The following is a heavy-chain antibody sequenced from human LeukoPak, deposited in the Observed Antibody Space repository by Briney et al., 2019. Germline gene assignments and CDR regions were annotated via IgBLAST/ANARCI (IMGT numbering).Heavy chain of an antibody. CDR2: ISGNKGNT. CDR3: ARAIGKVGGSDY. D-gene: IGHD1-26*01. V-gene: IGHV1-18*01. J-gene: IGHJ4*02. Sequence: ASVKVSCKASGYTFTSYDISWVRQAPGQGLEWMGWISGNKGNTNYAQKLQGRVTMTTDTSTSTAYMELRSLTSDDTALYYCARAIGKVGGSDYWGQGTLVTVSS. CDR1: GYTFTSYD.